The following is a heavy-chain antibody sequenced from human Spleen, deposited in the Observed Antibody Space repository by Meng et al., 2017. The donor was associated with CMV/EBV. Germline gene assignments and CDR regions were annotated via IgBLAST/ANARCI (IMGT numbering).Heavy chain of an antibody. CDR3: ATLQTSSGWDDDY. Sequence: QVQLGQAGAEVRKPGASVKVSCKASGYTFTGYYMHWVRQAPGQGLEWMGWINPNSGGTNYAQKFQGRVTMTRDTSISTAYMELSRLRSDDTAVYYCATLQTSSGWDDDYWGQGTLVTVSS. J-gene: IGHJ4*02. V-gene: IGHV1-2*02. CDR1: GYTFTGYY. D-gene: IGHD6-19*01. CDR2: INPNSGGT.